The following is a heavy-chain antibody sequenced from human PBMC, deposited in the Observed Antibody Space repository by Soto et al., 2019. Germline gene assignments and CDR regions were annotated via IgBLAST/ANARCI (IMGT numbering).Heavy chain of an antibody. V-gene: IGHV4-30-4*01. J-gene: IGHJ5*01. D-gene: IGHD7-27*01. CDR1: GDSISNLDYF. CDR3: ARGRYCLTGRCFPNWFDS. Sequence: SETLSLTCSVSGDSISNLDYFWAWIRQPPGQALEYIGYIYKSATTYYNPSFESRVAISVDTSKSQFSLNVTSVTAADTAVYFCARGRYCLTGRCFPNWFDSWGEGALVTVSS. CDR2: IYKSATT.